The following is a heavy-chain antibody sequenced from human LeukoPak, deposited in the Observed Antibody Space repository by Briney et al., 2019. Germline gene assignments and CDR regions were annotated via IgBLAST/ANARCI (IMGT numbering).Heavy chain of an antibody. CDR3: AKDTMVSIRWSNRYYFDY. Sequence: GGSLRLSCAASGFTFSSYAMSWVRQAPGKGLEWVSAISGSGGSTYYADSVKGRFTISRDNPKNTLYLQMNSLRAEDTAVYYCAKDTMVSIRWSNRYYFDYWGQGTLVTVSS. V-gene: IGHV3-23*01. J-gene: IGHJ4*02. D-gene: IGHD4-23*01. CDR2: ISGSGGST. CDR1: GFTFSSYA.